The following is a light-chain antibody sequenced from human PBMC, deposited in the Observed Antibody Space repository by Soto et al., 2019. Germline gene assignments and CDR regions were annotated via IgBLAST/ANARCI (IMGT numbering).Light chain of an antibody. CDR3: AAWDSSLGGPA. V-gene: IGLV1-47*01. J-gene: IGLJ2*01. Sequence: QSVLTQPPSASATPGQRVTISCSGSDSNIGSKYVYWYQQLPGTAPKLLMYRNNQRPSGVPDRFSGSKSGTSASLAINGLRSEDEADYYCAAWDSSLGGPAFGGGTQLTAL. CDR2: RNN. CDR1: DSNIGSKY.